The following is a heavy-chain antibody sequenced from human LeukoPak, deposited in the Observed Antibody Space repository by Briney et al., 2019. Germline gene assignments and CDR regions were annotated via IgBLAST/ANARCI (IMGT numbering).Heavy chain of an antibody. CDR2: IYYSGST. Sequence: PSETLSLTCTVSGGSISSSSYYWGWIRQPPGKGLEWIGSIYYSGSTYYNPSLKSRVTISVDTSKNQFSLKLSSVTAADTAVYYCARALSDYDYVWGSSPSKWFDPWGQGTLVTVSS. V-gene: IGHV4-39*07. CDR3: ARALSDYDYVWGSSPSKWFDP. D-gene: IGHD3-16*01. CDR1: GGSISSSSYY. J-gene: IGHJ5*02.